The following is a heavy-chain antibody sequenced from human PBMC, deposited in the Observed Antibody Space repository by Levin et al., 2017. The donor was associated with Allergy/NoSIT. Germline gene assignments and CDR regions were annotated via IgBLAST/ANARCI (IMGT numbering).Heavy chain of an antibody. CDR3: ARQGIFPGRKYSYGLDV. CDR2: IYPGDSDT. CDR1: EYNCNNYW. D-gene: IGHD3-3*01. J-gene: IGHJ6*02. V-gene: IGHV5-51*01. Sequence: RGESLKISCKGFEYNCNNYWIAWVRQMPGKGLEWMGIIYPGDSDTRYSPSFQGQVTISADRSISTAYLQWSTLKSSDPPMYYCARQGIFPGRKYSYGLDVWGQGTAVNVSS.